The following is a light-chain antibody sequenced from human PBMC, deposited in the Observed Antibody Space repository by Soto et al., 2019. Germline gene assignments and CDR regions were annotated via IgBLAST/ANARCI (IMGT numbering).Light chain of an antibody. Sequence: QSVLTQPPSASGTPGQRVTISCSGSSSNIGSNFVYWYQHLPGTAPKLLIYSNNQRPSGVPDRFSGSKSGTSASLAISGLRSEDEADYYCATWDDSLSAGVFGGGTKVTVL. CDR2: SNN. CDR1: SSNIGSNF. CDR3: ATWDDSLSAGV. V-gene: IGLV1-47*02. J-gene: IGLJ3*02.